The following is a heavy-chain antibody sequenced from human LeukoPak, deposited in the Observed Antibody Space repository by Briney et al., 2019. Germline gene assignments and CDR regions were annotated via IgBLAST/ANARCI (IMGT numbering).Heavy chain of an antibody. Sequence: PSGTLSFTCAVSGGSISSTYWSTWVRQPPGKGLEWIGEIHDSGSTNYNPSLKSRVTISIDKSKNQFSLNLTSVTAADTAVYYCATRATAGPWWGQGTLVTVSS. CDR3: ATRATAGPW. CDR2: IHDSGST. V-gene: IGHV4-4*02. CDR1: GGSISSTYW. J-gene: IGHJ4*02. D-gene: IGHD6-13*01.